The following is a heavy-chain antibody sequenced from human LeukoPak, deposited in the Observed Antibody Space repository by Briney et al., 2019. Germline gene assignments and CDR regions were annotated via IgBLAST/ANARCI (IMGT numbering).Heavy chain of an antibody. Sequence: PGGSLRLSCAASGFTFSSYGMHWVRQAPGKELEWVAVISYDGSNKYYADSVKGRFTISRDNSKNTLYLQMNSLRAEDTAVYYCAKDPSGSSGWYVLDYWGQGTLVTVSS. CDR1: GFTFSSYG. J-gene: IGHJ4*02. CDR3: AKDPSGSSGWYVLDY. CDR2: ISYDGSNK. V-gene: IGHV3-30*18. D-gene: IGHD6-19*01.